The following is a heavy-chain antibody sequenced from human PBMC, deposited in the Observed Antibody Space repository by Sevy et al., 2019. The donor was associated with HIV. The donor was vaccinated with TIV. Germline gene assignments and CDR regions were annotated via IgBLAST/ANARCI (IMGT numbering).Heavy chain of an antibody. Sequence: ASVKVSCKASGGTFSSYAISWVRQAPGQGLEWMGGIIPIFGTANYAQKFQGRVTITADESTSTAYMELSSLRSEDTAVYCCARDVRGTRDGYNFLPRWSSPSRAFDIWGQGTMVTVSS. V-gene: IGHV1-69*13. J-gene: IGHJ3*02. D-gene: IGHD5-12*01. CDR2: IIPIFGTA. CDR1: GGTFSSYA. CDR3: ARDVRGTRDGYNFLPRWSSPSRAFDI.